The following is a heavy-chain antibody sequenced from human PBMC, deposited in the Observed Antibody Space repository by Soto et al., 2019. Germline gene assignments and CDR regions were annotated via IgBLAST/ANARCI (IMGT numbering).Heavy chain of an antibody. CDR2: ISAYNGNT. CDR1: GYTFTSYG. Sequence: QVQLVQSGAEVKKPGASVKVSCKASGYTFTSYGVSWVRQAPGQGLVWMGRISAYNGNTTYAQKLQGRVTMTTDRSPSTSPMVLRGLRADERAVYYCARDSGYGDYEAFVDVWGQGTKVTVSS. J-gene: IGHJ6*02. V-gene: IGHV1-18*01. CDR3: ARDSGYGDYEAFVDV. D-gene: IGHD4-17*01.